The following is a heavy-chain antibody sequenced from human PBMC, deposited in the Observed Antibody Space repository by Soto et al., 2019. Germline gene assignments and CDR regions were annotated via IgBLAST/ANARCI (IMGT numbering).Heavy chain of an antibody. J-gene: IGHJ5*02. D-gene: IGHD3-16*01. Sequence: SVKVSCKASGGTFSSYTISWVRQAPGQGLEWMGRIIPILGIANYAQKFQGRVTITADKSTSTAYMELSSLRSEDTAVYYCAREGTYDYIWGSYSWFDPWGQGTLVTVSS. CDR3: AREGTYDYIWGSYSWFDP. CDR1: GGTFSSYT. V-gene: IGHV1-69*04. CDR2: IIPILGIA.